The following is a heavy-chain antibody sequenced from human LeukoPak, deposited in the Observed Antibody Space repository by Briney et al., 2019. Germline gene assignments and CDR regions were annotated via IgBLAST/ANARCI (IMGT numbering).Heavy chain of an antibody. Sequence: GASVKVSCKASGDTFTSYGINCVRQATGQRLEWMGWMNPNSGNTGYAQKFQGRATMTRTTSISTAYVQLSSLRSEATAVYYCAKEDRGEGYYMDVWGKGTTVTVSS. CDR1: GDTFTSYG. CDR3: AKEDRGEGYYMDV. V-gene: IGHV1-8*01. J-gene: IGHJ6*03. CDR2: MNPNSGNT. D-gene: IGHD3-10*01.